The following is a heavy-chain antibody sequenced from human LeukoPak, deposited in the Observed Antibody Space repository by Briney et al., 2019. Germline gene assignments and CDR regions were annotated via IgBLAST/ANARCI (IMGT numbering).Heavy chain of an antibody. J-gene: IGHJ4*02. CDR1: GFTFSSYG. CDR2: IRYDGSNK. D-gene: IGHD3-22*01. Sequence: HSGGSLRLSCAASGFTFSSYGMHWVRQAPGKGLEWVAFIRYDGSNKYYADSVKGRFTISRDNSKNTLYLQMNSLRAEDTAVYYCAKDQYYEQYYFDYWGQGTLVTVSS. V-gene: IGHV3-30*02. CDR3: AKDQYYEQYYFDY.